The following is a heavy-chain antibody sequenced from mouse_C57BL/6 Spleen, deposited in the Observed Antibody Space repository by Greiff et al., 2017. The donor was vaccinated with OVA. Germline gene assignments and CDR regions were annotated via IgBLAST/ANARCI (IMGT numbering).Heavy chain of an antibody. V-gene: IGHV3-6*01. Sequence: EVKLEESGPGLVKPSQSLSLTCSVTGYSITSGYYWNWIRQFPGNKLEWMGYISYDGSNNYNPSLKNRISITRDTSKNQFFLKLNSVTTEDTATYYCARDGYWPYWGQGTLVTVSA. CDR3: ARDGYWPY. CDR2: ISYDGSN. D-gene: IGHD2-3*01. J-gene: IGHJ3*01. CDR1: GYSITSGYY.